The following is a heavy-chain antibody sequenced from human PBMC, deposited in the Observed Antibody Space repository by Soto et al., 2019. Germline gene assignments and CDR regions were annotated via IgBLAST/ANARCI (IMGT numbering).Heavy chain of an antibody. CDR1: GFTFSSYD. CDR3: ARHDLGDFWSGYQNYFDY. Sequence: GGSLRLSCAASGFTFSSYDMHWVRQATGKGLEWVSAIGTAGDPYYPGSVKGRFTISRENAKNQFSLKLSSVTAADTAVYYCARHDLGDFWSGYQNYFDYWGQGTLVTVSS. V-gene: IGHV3-13*05. CDR2: IGTAGDP. D-gene: IGHD3-3*01. J-gene: IGHJ4*02.